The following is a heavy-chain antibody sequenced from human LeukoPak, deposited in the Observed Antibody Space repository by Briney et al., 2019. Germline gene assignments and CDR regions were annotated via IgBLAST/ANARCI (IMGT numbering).Heavy chain of an antibody. CDR1: GYSFTNYW. D-gene: IGHD3-16*02. CDR2: IYPGGFDT. CDR3: ARSRAETVPVWGSYRHHDAFDI. J-gene: IGHJ3*02. V-gene: IGHV5-51*01. Sequence: GESLKIPWKGLGYSFTNYWIGWVGQIPGKGLEWMGVIYPGGFDTTYKPSFQGQVTISADKSISTAYLQWSSLKASDTAMYYCARSRAETVPVWGSYRHHDAFDIWGQGTMVTVSS.